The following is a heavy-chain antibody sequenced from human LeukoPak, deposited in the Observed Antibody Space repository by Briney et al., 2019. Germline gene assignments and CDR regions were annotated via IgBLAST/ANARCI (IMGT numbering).Heavy chain of an antibody. D-gene: IGHD2-2*01. V-gene: IGHV3-23*01. CDR2: ISGSGGST. CDR1: GFTFSSYA. Sequence: PGGSLRLSCAASGFTFSSYAMSWVRQAPGKGLEWVSAISGSGGSTYYADPVKGRFTISRDNSKNTLYLQMNSLRAEDTAVYYCAKRGLPCSSTSCLPYYFDYWGQGTLVTVSS. CDR3: AKRGLPCSSTSCLPYYFDY. J-gene: IGHJ4*02.